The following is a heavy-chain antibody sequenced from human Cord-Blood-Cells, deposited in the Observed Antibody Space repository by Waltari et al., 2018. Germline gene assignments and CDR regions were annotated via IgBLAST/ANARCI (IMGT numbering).Heavy chain of an antibody. V-gene: IGHV3-23*01. CDR3: AKDLVGASYNWFDP. CDR2: ISGSGGST. Sequence: EVQLLESGGGLVQPGGSLRLSCAASGFTFSSYAMSWVHQAPGKGLEWVSAISGSGGSTYYADSVKGRFTISRDNSKSTLYLQMNSLRAEDTAVYYCAKDLVGASYNWFDPWGQGTLVTVSS. D-gene: IGHD1-26*01. J-gene: IGHJ5*02. CDR1: GFTFSSYA.